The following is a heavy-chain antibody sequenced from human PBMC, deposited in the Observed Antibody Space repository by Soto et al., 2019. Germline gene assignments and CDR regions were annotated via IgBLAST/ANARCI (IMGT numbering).Heavy chain of an antibody. Sequence: EVQLVESGGGLVQPGGSLRLSCAASGFTFSNYWMHWVRQAPGKGLVWVSRIHSDGSSTTYADSVKGRFTISRDNAKNTLYLQMNSLRAEDTAVYYCARSLWSRMRDFDYWGQGTLVTVSS. V-gene: IGHV3-74*01. CDR3: ARSLWSRMRDFDY. D-gene: IGHD3-10*01. CDR2: IHSDGSST. CDR1: GFTFSNYW. J-gene: IGHJ4*02.